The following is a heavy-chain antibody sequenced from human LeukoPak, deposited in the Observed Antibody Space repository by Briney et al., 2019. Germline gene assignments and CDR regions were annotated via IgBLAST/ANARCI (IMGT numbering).Heavy chain of an antibody. CDR2: INPSGST. V-gene: IGHV4-34*01. J-gene: IGHJ6*02. CDR1: GGSFSGYY. CDR3: ARFKGDPYYYYGMDV. Sequence: SETLSLTCAVYGGSFSGYYWSWIRQPPGKGLEWIGEINPSGSTNYNPSLKSRVTISVDTSKNQFSLKLSSVTAADTAVYYCARFKGDPYYYYGMDVWGQGTTVTVSS.